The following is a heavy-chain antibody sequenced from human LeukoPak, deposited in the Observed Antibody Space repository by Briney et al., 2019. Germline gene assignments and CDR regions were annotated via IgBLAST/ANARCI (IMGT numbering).Heavy chain of an antibody. Sequence: ASVKVSCKASGYTFTSYGISWVRQAPGQGLEWMGWISAYNGNTNYAQKFQGRVTITADESTSTAYMELSSLRSEDTAVYYCARDRMEMVGDDYGDYGIDYWGQGTLVTVSS. D-gene: IGHD4-17*01. J-gene: IGHJ4*02. CDR1: GYTFTSYG. V-gene: IGHV1-18*01. CDR2: ISAYNGNT. CDR3: ARDRMEMVGDDYGDYGIDY.